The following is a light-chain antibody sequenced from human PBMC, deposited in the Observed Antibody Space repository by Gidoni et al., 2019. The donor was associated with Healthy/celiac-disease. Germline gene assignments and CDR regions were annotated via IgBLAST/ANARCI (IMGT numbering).Light chain of an antibody. CDR3: LQDYNYPWT. Sequence: AIQMTQSASSLSASVGDRVTITCRASQGIRNDLGWYQQKPGKAPQLLIYAASSLQSGVPSRFSGSGSGTDFTLTISRLQPEDFATYYCLQDYNYPWTFGQGTKGKSN. CDR1: QGIRND. V-gene: IGKV1-6*01. J-gene: IGKJ1*01. CDR2: AAS.